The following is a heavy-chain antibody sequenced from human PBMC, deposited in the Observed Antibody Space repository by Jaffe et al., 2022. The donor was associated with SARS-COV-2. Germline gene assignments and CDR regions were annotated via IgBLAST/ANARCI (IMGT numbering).Heavy chain of an antibody. CDR2: ISGKNANT. CDR1: GYTFAHYG. V-gene: IGHV1-18*01. D-gene: IGHD3-10*01. CDR3: ARDFPQEWHLFSRGGMDV. J-gene: IGHJ6*02. Sequence: QVQLVQSGGEVKKPGASVKISCKASGYTFAHYGISWVRQAPGQGPEWVGWISGKNANTNYGQKLQGRFTMTTDTSTSTAYMELRSLRSDDTAVYYCARDFPQEWHLFSRGGMDVWGQGTTVTVSS.